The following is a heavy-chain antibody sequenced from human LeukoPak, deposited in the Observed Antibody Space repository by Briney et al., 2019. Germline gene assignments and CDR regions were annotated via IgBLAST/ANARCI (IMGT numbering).Heavy chain of an antibody. CDR2: IHHSGST. V-gene: IGHV4-4*02. CDR1: GASISSNW. Sequence: PSETLSLTCAVSGASISSNWWNWVRQPPGKGLEWIGEIHHSGSTYYNPSLKSRVTISVDTSKNQFSLKLSSVTAADTAVYYCARQVSSGWYFDYWGQGTLVTVSS. D-gene: IGHD6-19*01. CDR3: ARQVSSGWYFDY. J-gene: IGHJ4*02.